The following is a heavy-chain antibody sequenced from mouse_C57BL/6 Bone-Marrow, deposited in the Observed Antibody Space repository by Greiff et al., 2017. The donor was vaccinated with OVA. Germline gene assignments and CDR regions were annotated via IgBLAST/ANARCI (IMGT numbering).Heavy chain of an antibody. CDR1: GYSITSGYY. CDR2: ISYDGSN. D-gene: IGHD1-1*01. CDR3: ARYYYGSRVYFDY. J-gene: IGHJ2*01. V-gene: IGHV3-6*01. Sequence: DVKLQESGPGLVKPSQSLSLTCSVTGYSITSGYYWNWIRQFPGNKLEWMGYISYDGSNNYNPSLKNRISITRDTSKNQFFLKLNSVTTEDTATYYCARYYYGSRVYFDYWGQGTTLTVSS.